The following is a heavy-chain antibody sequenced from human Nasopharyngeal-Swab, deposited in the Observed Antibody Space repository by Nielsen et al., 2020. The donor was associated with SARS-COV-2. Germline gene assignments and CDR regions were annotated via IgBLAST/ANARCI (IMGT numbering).Heavy chain of an antibody. D-gene: IGHD5-18*01. CDR2: INPNSGGT. V-gene: IGHV1-2*02. Sequence: ASVKVSCKASGYTFTGYSMHWVRQAPVQGLEWMGWINPNSGGTNYAQKFQGRVTMTRDTSISTAYMELSRLRSEDTAVYYFARGGIQLWERQNWFYPWGQGTLVTVSS. J-gene: IGHJ5*02. CDR1: GYTFTGYS. CDR3: ARGGIQLWERQNWFYP.